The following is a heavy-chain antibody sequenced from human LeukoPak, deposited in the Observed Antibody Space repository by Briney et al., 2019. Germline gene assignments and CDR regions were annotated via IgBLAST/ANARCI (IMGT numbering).Heavy chain of an antibody. J-gene: IGHJ1*01. CDR2: ISSSSSYI. Sequence: GGSLRLSCAPSGFTFSSYSMNWVRQAPGKGLEWVSSISSSSSYIYYADSVKGRFTISRDNAKNSLYLQMNSLRAEDTAVYYCARDLGYDYVWGSYRYKYFQHWGQGTLVTVSS. D-gene: IGHD3-16*02. CDR1: GFTFSSYS. V-gene: IGHV3-21*01. CDR3: ARDLGYDYVWGSYRYKYFQH.